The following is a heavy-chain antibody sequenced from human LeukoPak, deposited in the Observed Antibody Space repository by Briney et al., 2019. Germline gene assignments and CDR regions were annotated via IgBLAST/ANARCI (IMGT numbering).Heavy chain of an antibody. CDR2: IYYSGST. CDR3: ARLVRGFTVYWYFDL. Sequence: PSETLSLTCTVSGGSISSSSYYWGWIRQPPGKGLEWIGSIYYSGSTYYNPSLKSRVTISVDTSKNQFPLKLSSVTAADTAVYYCARLVRGFTVYWYFDLWGRGTLVTVSS. J-gene: IGHJ2*01. CDR1: GGSISSSSYY. D-gene: IGHD3-10*01. V-gene: IGHV4-39*01.